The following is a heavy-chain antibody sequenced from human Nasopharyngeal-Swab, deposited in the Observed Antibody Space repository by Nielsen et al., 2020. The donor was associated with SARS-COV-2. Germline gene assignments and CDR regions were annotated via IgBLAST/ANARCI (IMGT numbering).Heavy chain of an antibody. V-gene: IGHV1-46*01. Sequence: WVRQAPGQGLEWMGTINPSGGRTAYAQKFQGRVTMTRDTSTSTVYMELSSLRSDDTAAYYCARDLEAAARYYYFYMDVWGKGTTVTVSS. CDR2: INPSGGRT. CDR3: ARDLEAAARYYYFYMDV. J-gene: IGHJ6*03. D-gene: IGHD2-15*01.